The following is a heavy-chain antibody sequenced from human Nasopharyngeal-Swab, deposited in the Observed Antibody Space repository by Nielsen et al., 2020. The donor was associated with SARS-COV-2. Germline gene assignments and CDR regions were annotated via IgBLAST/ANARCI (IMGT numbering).Heavy chain of an antibody. CDR2: IYYSGST. CDR3: ARVDYYYYGMDV. V-gene: IGHV4-59*01. Sequence: WIRQPPGKGLEWIGYIYYSGSTNYNPSLKSRVTISVDTSKNQFSLKLSSVTAADTAVYYCARVDYYYYGMDVWGQGTTVTVPS. J-gene: IGHJ6*02.